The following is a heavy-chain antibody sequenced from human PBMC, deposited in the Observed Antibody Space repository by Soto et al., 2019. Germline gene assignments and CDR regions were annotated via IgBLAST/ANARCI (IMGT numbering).Heavy chain of an antibody. CDR1: GFTFSNFF. J-gene: IGHJ4*02. CDR2: INEDGSDK. CDR3: ARTTQSDY. V-gene: IGHV3-7*01. Sequence: TGGSLRLSCAASGFTFSNFFMTWVRQAPGKGLEWVATINEDGSDKYYVDSVKGRFTISRDNAKNSLYLQMNSLRAEDTAVYYCARTTQSDYWGQGTLVTVSS.